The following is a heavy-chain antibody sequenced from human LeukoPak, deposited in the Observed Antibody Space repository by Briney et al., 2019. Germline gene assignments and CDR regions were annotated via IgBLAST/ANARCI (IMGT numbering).Heavy chain of an antibody. V-gene: IGHV3-30-3*01. D-gene: IGHD4-17*01. J-gene: IGHJ3*02. Sequence: GGSLRLSCAASGFTFSSYAMHWVRQAPGKGLEWVAVISYDGSNKYYADSVKGRFTISRDNSKNTLYLQMNSLRAEDTAVYYCASTKEDYGDSMDDAFDIWGQGTMVTVSS. CDR1: GFTFSSYA. CDR2: ISYDGSNK. CDR3: ASTKEDYGDSMDDAFDI.